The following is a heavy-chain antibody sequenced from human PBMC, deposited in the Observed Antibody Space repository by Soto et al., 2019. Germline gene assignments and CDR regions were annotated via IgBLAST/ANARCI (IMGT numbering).Heavy chain of an antibody. V-gene: IGHV1-18*01. CDR3: ASSRFRVVSAAFDI. D-gene: IGHD3-22*01. CDR2: ISPYDGYT. J-gene: IGHJ3*02. Sequence: ASVKVSCKASGYTFTSYGINWVRQAPGQGLEWMGWISPYDGYTNYAQNLQGRVTITADKSTSTAYMELSSLRSEDTAVYYCASSRFRVVSAAFDIWGQGTMVTISS. CDR1: GYTFTSYG.